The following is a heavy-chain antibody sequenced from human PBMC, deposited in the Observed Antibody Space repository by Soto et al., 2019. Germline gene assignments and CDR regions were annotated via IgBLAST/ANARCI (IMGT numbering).Heavy chain of an antibody. D-gene: IGHD1-26*01. V-gene: IGHV3-30-3*01. CDR1: GFTFSSYA. Sequence: QVQLVESGGGVVQPGRSLRLSCAASGFTFSSYAMHWVRQAPGKGLEWVAVISYDGSNKYYADSVKGRFTISRDNAEKTLYLHMHSLRAEESAVYYCASTPRGQWELPYYYYGMDVWGQGTTVIV. CDR2: ISYDGSNK. CDR3: ASTPRGQWELPYYYYGMDV. J-gene: IGHJ6*02.